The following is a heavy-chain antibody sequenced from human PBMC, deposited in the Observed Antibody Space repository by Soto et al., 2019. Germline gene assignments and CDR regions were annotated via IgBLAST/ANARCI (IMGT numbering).Heavy chain of an antibody. Sequence: SVKVSCKASGGTFSSYAISWLRQAPGQGLEWMGGIIPIFGTANYAQKFQGRVTITADESTSTAYMELSSLRSEDTAVYYCATPSPSRLEGVVVTAIPLDYWGQGTLVTVSS. CDR1: GGTFSSYA. V-gene: IGHV1-69*13. J-gene: IGHJ4*02. D-gene: IGHD2-21*02. CDR2: IIPIFGTA. CDR3: ATPSPSRLEGVVVTAIPLDY.